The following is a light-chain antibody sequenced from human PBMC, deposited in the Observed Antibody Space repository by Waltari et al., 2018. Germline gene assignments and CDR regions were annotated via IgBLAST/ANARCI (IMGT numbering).Light chain of an antibody. Sequence: EVVMTQSPGTLSASPGERVTLPCRASQNINRKLACYRQRPDQAPRLLIYETSTRAVGTPPRFSGSGSGADFTLTITSLQSEDFAVYFCQQYDTWPRTFGQGTNLAI. CDR1: QNINRK. CDR3: QQYDTWPRT. V-gene: IGKV3-15*01. CDR2: ETS. J-gene: IGKJ2*01.